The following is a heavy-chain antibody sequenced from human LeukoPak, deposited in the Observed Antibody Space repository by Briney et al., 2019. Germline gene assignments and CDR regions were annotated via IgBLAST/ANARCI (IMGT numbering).Heavy chain of an antibody. Sequence: GGPLRLSCAASGFTFSSYEMNWVRQAPGKGLEWVSYISSSGSTIYYADSVKGRFTISRDNAKNSLYLQMNSLRTEDTAVYYCAREGLHDYGDFWSYSSGDYFDYWGQGTLVTVSS. CDR2: ISSSGSTI. J-gene: IGHJ4*02. CDR3: AREGLHDYGDFWSYSSGDYFDY. CDR1: GFTFSSYE. V-gene: IGHV3-48*03. D-gene: IGHD4-17*01.